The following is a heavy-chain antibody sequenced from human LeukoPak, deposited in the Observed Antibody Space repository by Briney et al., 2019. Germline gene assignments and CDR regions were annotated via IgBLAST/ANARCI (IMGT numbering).Heavy chain of an antibody. CDR2: ISSSGSTI. Sequence: GGSLRLSCAASGFTFSSYSMNWVRQAPGKGLEWVSYISSSGSTIYYADSVKGRFTISRDNAKNSLYLQMNSLRAEDTAVYYCASFRYDYGDYYVFDYWGQGTLVTVSS. V-gene: IGHV3-48*04. J-gene: IGHJ4*02. CDR3: ASFRYDYGDYYVFDY. CDR1: GFTFSSYS. D-gene: IGHD4-17*01.